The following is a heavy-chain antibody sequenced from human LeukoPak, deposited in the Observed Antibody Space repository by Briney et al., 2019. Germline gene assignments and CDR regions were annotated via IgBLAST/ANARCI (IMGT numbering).Heavy chain of an antibody. Sequence: GGSLRLSCATSGFSFSSYWMHWVRQAPGKGLEWVANIKQDGSEKYYVDSVKGRFTISRDNAKNSLYLQMNSLRAEDTAVYYCATSFNGYCSSTSCFDAFDIWGQGTMVTVSS. CDR1: GFSFSSYW. J-gene: IGHJ3*02. CDR2: IKQDGSEK. CDR3: ATSFNGYCSSTSCFDAFDI. D-gene: IGHD2-2*03. V-gene: IGHV3-7*01.